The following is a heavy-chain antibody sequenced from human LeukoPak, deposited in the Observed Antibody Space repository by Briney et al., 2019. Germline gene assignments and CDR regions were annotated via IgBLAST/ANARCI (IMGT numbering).Heavy chain of an antibody. CDR1: GYTLTELS. D-gene: IGHD3-10*01. Sequence: ASVRVSCKVSGYTLTELSMHWVRQAPGKGLEWMGGFDPEDGETIYAQKFQGRVTMTEDTSTDTGYMELSSLRSEDTAVYYCATDQRGAGLGFVYGSGSFNGLDVWGQGTTVTVSS. V-gene: IGHV1-24*01. J-gene: IGHJ6*02. CDR2: FDPEDGET. CDR3: ATDQRGAGLGFVYGSGSFNGLDV.